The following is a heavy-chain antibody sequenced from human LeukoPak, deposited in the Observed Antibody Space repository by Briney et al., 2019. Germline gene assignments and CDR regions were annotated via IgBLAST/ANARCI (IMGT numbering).Heavy chain of an antibody. CDR1: GGSISRGTYY. D-gene: IGHD3-22*01. Sequence: SQTLSLTCSVPGGSISRGTYYWSWIRQHPGEGLEWLGYMHYSGTAYYNPSLKSRLTISVDTSKNHFSLKLTSVTAADTAMYYCARYYHDSGGYSGWFDPWGQGALVTVSS. V-gene: IGHV4-31*03. CDR3: ARYYHDSGGYSGWFDP. J-gene: IGHJ5*02. CDR2: MHYSGTA.